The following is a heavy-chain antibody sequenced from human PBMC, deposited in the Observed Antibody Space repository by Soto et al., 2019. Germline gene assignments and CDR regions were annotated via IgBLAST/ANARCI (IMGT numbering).Heavy chain of an antibody. V-gene: IGHV4-59*01. Sequence: SETLSLTCTVSGGSISPCYWSWIRQPPGKGLEWIGYIYYSGRTNYNPSLKSRVTISVDTSKNQFSLNLSSVTAADTAVYYCARDLRFQGHDYADYLGYGMDVWGQGTTVTVSS. CDR3: ARDLRFQGHDYADYLGYGMDV. D-gene: IGHD4-17*01. CDR1: GGSISPCY. CDR2: IYYSGRT. J-gene: IGHJ6*02.